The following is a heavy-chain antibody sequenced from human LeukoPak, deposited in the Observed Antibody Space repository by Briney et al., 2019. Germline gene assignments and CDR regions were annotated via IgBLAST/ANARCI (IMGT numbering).Heavy chain of an antibody. CDR1: GGTFISYA. CDR2: IIPIFGTA. CDR3: ARGGGDGGNSFWYFDL. J-gene: IGHJ2*01. V-gene: IGHV1-69*13. Sequence: GASVKVSCKASGGTFISYAISWVRQAPGQGLEWMGGIIPIFGTANYAQKFQGRVTITADESTSTAYMELSSLRSEDTAVYYCARGGGDGGNSFWYFDLWGRGTLVTVSS. D-gene: IGHD4-23*01.